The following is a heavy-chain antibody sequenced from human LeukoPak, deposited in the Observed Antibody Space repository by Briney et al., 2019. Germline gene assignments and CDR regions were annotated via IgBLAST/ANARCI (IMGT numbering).Heavy chain of an antibody. J-gene: IGHJ2*01. CDR1: GFIFDDYA. CDR3: AKISPYWYFDL. CDR2: ISWYSGSI. Sequence: GRSLRLSCAASGFIFDDYAMHWVRQAPGKGLEWVSGISWYSGSIGYADSVKGRFTISRDSAKNSLYLQMNSLRAEDTALYYCAKISPYWYFDLWGRGTLVTVSP. V-gene: IGHV3-9*01.